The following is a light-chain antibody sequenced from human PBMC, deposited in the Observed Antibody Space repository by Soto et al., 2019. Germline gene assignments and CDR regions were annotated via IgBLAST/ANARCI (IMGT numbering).Light chain of an antibody. J-gene: IGKJ4*01. Sequence: EVVLTQSPVTLALSPGDGATLSCRTSHSVDIYLAWYQQKPGQAPRLLIYDASNRATGIPARFSGSGSGTDFTLTISSLEPEDFAVYCCQQGKYWPPLTFGGGTKVELK. CDR1: HSVDIY. V-gene: IGKV3-11*01. CDR2: DAS. CDR3: QQGKYWPPLT.